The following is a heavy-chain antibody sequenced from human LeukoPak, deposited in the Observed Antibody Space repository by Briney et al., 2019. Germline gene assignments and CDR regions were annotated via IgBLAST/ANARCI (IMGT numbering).Heavy chain of an antibody. Sequence: ASVKVSCKASGYTFTSYAMHWVRQAPGQGLEWMGWINTNTGNPTYAQGFTGRFVFSLDTSVSTAYLQISSLKAEDTAVYYCAREGPYYYGSGSYGWFDPWGQGTLVTVSS. D-gene: IGHD3-10*01. J-gene: IGHJ5*02. CDR3: AREGPYYYGSGSYGWFDP. V-gene: IGHV7-4-1*02. CDR2: INTNTGNP. CDR1: GYTFTSYA.